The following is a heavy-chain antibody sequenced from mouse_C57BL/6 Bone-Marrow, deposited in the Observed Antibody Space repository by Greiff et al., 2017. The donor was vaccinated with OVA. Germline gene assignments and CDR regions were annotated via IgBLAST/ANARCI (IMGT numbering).Heavy chain of an antibody. CDR3: ARSSYYYGSSGYFDV. Sequence: EVKLQESGGGLVQPGGSLSLSCAASGFTFTDYYMSWVRQPPGKALEWLGFIRNKANGYTPEYSASVKGRFTISRDNSQSILYLQMNALRAEDSATYYCARSSYYYGSSGYFDVWGTGTTVTVSS. CDR1: GFTFTDYY. J-gene: IGHJ1*03. CDR2: IRNKANGYTP. D-gene: IGHD1-1*01. V-gene: IGHV7-3*01.